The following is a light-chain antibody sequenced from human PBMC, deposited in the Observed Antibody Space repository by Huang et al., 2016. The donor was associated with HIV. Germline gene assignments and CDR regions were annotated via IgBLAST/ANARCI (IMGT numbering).Light chain of an antibody. CDR3: QQRSSNWPPEIT. J-gene: IGKJ5*01. V-gene: IGKV3-11*01. CDR2: DTS. CDR1: QSVGIY. Sequence: EIVLTQSPATLSLSPGERATLSCRASQSVGIYLAWYQQKPGQAPRLLIYDTSNRATGIPARFSGSGSGTDFTFTISSLEPEDFAVYYCQQRSSNWPPEITFGQGTRLQIK.